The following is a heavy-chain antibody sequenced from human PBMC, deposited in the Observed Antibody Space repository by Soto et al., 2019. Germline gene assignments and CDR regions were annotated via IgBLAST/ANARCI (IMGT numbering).Heavy chain of an antibody. CDR2: INHNGDT. D-gene: IGHD3-10*01. Sequence: SETLSLTCAAYGGSFNAYYWTWIRQPPGKGLECIGKINHNGDTDYNPSLKSRVTISVDTSKNQFSLNLRSVTAADTAVYYCARYENGGFDYWGQGTPVTVSS. CDR3: ARYENGGFDY. J-gene: IGHJ4*02. V-gene: IGHV4-34*01. CDR1: GGSFNAYY.